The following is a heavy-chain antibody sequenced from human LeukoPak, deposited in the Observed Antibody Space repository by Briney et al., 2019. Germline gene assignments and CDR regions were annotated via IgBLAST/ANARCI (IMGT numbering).Heavy chain of an antibody. CDR2: IYDSGST. Sequence: LRLSCAASGFTFSGYAMSWVRQHSGRGLEWIGYIYDSGSTYYNPSLKSRVTISVDTSKNHFSLKLSSVTAADTAVYYCARVTMIVVVIDYWGQGTLVTVSS. CDR1: GFTFSGYA. D-gene: IGHD3-22*01. CDR3: ARVTMIVVVIDY. J-gene: IGHJ4*02. V-gene: IGHV4-31*02.